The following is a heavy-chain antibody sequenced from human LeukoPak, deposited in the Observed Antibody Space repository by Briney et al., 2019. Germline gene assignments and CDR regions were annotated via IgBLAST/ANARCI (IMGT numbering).Heavy chain of an antibody. D-gene: IGHD1-26*01. J-gene: IGHJ4*02. CDR2: ISCSGGST. Sequence: GGSLRLACAAYGFTFSSYAMSWDSQAQGRGRGWVSAISCSGGSTYYADSAKGRFTISRDNSKNTLYLQMNSLRAEDTAVYYCAKDQGGSYQSYYFDYWGQGTLVTVSS. CDR3: AKDQGGSYQSYYFDY. CDR1: GFTFSSYA. V-gene: IGHV3-23*01.